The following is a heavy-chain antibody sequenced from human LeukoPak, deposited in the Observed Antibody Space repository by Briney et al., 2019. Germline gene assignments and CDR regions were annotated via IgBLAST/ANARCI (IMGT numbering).Heavy chain of an antibody. CDR1: GDSVSSNSAA. V-gene: IGHV6-1*01. Sequence: SQTLSLTCAISGDSVSSNSAAWNWIRQSPSRGLEWLGRTYYRSKLYNDYAGSVKSRITINPATSKNQFSLQLNSVTPEDTAVYYCARVGSWYSSGWDTFDYWGQGTLVTVSS. J-gene: IGHJ4*02. D-gene: IGHD6-19*01. CDR2: TYYRSKLYN. CDR3: ARVGSWYSSGWDTFDY.